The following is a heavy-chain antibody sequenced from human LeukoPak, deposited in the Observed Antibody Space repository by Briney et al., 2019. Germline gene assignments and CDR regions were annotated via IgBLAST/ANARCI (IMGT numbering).Heavy chain of an antibody. CDR2: ISSSGSTI. J-gene: IGHJ6*03. D-gene: IGHD1-1*01. CDR3: ARRTTNYYYYYMDV. Sequence: GRSLRLSCAASGFTFSSYGMHWVRQAPGKGLEWVSYISSSGSTIYYADSVKGRFTISRDNDKNSLYLQMNSLRAEDTAVYYCARRTTNYYYYYMDVWGKGTTVTVSS. V-gene: IGHV3-48*04. CDR1: GFTFSSYG.